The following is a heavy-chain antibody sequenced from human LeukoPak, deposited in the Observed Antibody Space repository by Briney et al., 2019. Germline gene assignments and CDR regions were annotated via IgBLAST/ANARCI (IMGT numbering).Heavy chain of an antibody. V-gene: IGHV3-7*03. CDR2: IKQDGSEK. D-gene: IGHD3-10*01. Sequence: GGSLRLSCAASGFTFSSYWMSWVRQAPGKGLEWVANIKQDGSEKYYVDSVKGRFTISRDNAKNSLYLQMNSLRAEDTAVYYCAKSRVWFGESQSPVGYYFDYWGQGTLVTVSS. CDR1: GFTFSSYW. J-gene: IGHJ4*02. CDR3: AKSRVWFGESQSPVGYYFDY.